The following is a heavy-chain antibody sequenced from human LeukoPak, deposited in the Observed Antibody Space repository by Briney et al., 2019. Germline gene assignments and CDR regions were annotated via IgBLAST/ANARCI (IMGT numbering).Heavy chain of an antibody. Sequence: GGSLRLSCAASGFTFDDYAMHWVRQAPGKGLEWVSGISWNSGSIGYADSVKGRFTISRDNAKNSLYLQMNSLRAEDTAVYYCAKDGGPGAPRYYFDYWGQGTLVTVSS. CDR1: GFTFDDYA. CDR2: ISWNSGSI. J-gene: IGHJ4*02. CDR3: AKDGGPGAPRYYFDY. V-gene: IGHV3-9*01. D-gene: IGHD3-16*01.